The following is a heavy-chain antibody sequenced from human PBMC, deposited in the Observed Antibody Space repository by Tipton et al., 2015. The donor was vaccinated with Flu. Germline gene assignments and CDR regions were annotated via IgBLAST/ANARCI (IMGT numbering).Heavy chain of an antibody. Sequence: QLVQSGAEVKKPGASVKVSCKASGYTFTSYDINWVRQATGQGLEWMGWMNPNSGNTGYAQKFQGRVTMTRNTSISTAYMELSSLRSEDPAVFYCASGVEMATNDAFDIWGQGTMVTVSS. V-gene: IGHV1-8*01. D-gene: IGHD5-24*01. CDR3: ASGVEMATNDAFDI. CDR2: MNPNSGNT. CDR1: GYTFTSYD. J-gene: IGHJ3*02.